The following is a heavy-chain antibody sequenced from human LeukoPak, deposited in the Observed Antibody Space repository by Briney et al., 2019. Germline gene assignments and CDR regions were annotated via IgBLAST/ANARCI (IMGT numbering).Heavy chain of an antibody. Sequence: ASVKVSCKASGGTFSSYAISWVRQAPGQGLEWMGGIIPIFGTANYAQKFQGRVTITADESTSTAYMELSSLRSEDTAVYYCARGPGYCSSTSCCNYYYYYYMDVWGKGTTVTVSS. J-gene: IGHJ6*03. V-gene: IGHV1-69*13. CDR3: ARGPGYCSSTSCCNYYYYYYMDV. CDR1: GGTFSSYA. CDR2: IIPIFGTA. D-gene: IGHD2-2*01.